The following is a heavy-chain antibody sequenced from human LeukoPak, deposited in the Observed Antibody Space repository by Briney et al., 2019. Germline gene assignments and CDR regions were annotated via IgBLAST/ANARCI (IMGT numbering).Heavy chain of an antibody. D-gene: IGHD3-9*01. CDR2: ISSSGSTI. J-gene: IGHJ4*02. V-gene: IGHV3-11*01. CDR1: GFTFSSYW. Sequence: GGSLRLSCAASGFTFSSYWMSWIRQAPGKGLEWVSYISSSGSTIYYADSVKGRFTISRDNAKNSLYLQMNSLRAEDTAVYYCASQYYDILTGYFSFDYWGQGTLVTVSS. CDR3: ASQYYDILTGYFSFDY.